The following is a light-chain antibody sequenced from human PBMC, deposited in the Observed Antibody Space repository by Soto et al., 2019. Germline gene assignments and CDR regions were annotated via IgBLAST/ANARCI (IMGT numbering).Light chain of an antibody. CDR2: GAS. CDR3: QQYNIWPRT. Sequence: EILMTQSPFTLSVSPGERATLSCRASQSVSSNLAWYQQKPGQAPRLLIYGASTRATGIPARFSGSGSVTEFTLTISSLQSEDFAVYFCQQYNIWPRTFGQGTKVDIK. J-gene: IGKJ1*01. V-gene: IGKV3-15*01. CDR1: QSVSSN.